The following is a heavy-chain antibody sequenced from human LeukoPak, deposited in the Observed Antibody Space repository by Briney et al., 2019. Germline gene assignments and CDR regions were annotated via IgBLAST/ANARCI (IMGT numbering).Heavy chain of an antibody. CDR3: AGDRAQYYDDSFDI. D-gene: IGHD3-3*01. CDR1: GLTSNIYW. CDR2: IKPDGSAV. J-gene: IGHJ3*02. V-gene: IGHV3-7*01. Sequence: GGSLRLSCAASGLTSNIYWMSWIRQAPGKGLEWVANIKPDGSAVYYLDSVKGRFTISRDNAQNSVFLQMNTLRVEDTAVYYCAGDRAQYYDDSFDIWGQGTMVTVSS.